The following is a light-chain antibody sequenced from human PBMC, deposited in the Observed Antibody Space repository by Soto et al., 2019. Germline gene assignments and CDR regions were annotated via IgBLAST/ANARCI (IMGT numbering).Light chain of an antibody. Sequence: IVMTQSPATSCVSPGGRATLSCRASQSVSSNLAWYQQKPGQAPRLLIYGASTRATGIPARFSGSGSGTEFTLTISGLEPEDFAVYYCQQYNNWPPWTFGQGTKVDIK. CDR3: QQYNNWPPWT. CDR2: GAS. J-gene: IGKJ1*01. CDR1: QSVSSN. V-gene: IGKV3-15*01.